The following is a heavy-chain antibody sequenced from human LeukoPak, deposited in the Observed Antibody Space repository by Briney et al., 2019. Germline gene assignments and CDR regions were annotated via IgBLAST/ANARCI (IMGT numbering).Heavy chain of an antibody. CDR1: GYTFTSYG. J-gene: IGHJ5*02. D-gene: IGHD2-2*01. V-gene: IGHV1-18*01. CDR2: ISAYNGNT. Sequence: ASVKVSCKASGYTFTSYGISWVRQAPGQGLAWMGWISAYNGNTNYAQKLQGRVTMTTDTSTSTAYMELRSLRSDDTAVYYCARVPAGKPVGSNWFDPWGQGTLVTVSS. CDR3: ARVPAGKPVGSNWFDP.